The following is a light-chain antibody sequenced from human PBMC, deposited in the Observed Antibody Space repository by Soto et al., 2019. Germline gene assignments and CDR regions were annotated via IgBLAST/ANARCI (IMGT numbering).Light chain of an antibody. V-gene: IGKV3-20*01. J-gene: IGKJ1*01. CDR1: QSVSSNY. CDR2: GAS. CDR3: QQDGSSPWT. Sequence: EIVWTQSPDTLSLTTGERATLSCRASQSVSSNYLAWYQQKPGQAPRPLIYGASSRAPGIPDKFSGSGSATDFTLTISRLEPEDFAVYCSQQDGSSPWTFGQGTKVDIK.